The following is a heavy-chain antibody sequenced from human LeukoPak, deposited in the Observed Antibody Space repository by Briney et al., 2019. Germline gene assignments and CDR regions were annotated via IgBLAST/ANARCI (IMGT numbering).Heavy chain of an antibody. CDR2: INPVGGST. V-gene: IGHV1-46*01. D-gene: IGHD5-18*01. CDR1: GYRFSSYG. Sequence: ASVKVSCKCSGYRFSSYGICWVRQAPGQGLEWMGIINPVGGSTSYAQKFQGRVTMTRDMSTSTVYMELSSLRSEDTAVYYCARTRGYSYGAGVFDPWGQGTLVTVSS. CDR3: ARTRGYSYGAGVFDP. J-gene: IGHJ5*02.